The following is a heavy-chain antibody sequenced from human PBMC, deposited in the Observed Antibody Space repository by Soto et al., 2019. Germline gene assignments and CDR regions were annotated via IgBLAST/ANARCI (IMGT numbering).Heavy chain of an antibody. CDR1: GGSISSGGYY. CDR2: IYYSGST. D-gene: IGHD5-12*01. CDR3: ARETLKRWLQLGYFDY. V-gene: IGHV4-31*03. Sequence: SSETLSLTCTVSGGSISSGGYYWSWIRQHPGKGLEWIGYIYYSGSTYYNPSLKSRVTISVDTSKNQFSLKLSSVTAADTAVYYCARETLKRWLQLGYFDYWGQGTLVTSPQ. J-gene: IGHJ4*02.